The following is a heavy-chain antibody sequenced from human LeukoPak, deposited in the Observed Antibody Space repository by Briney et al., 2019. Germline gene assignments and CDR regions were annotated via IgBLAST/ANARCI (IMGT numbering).Heavy chain of an antibody. CDR2: IIPIFGTA. V-gene: IGHV1-69*01. J-gene: IGHJ4*02. CDR3: ARTFGGRVYSGYGGGGFGY. CDR1: GGIFISYA. Sequence: GSSVKVSCKASGGIFISYAISWVRQAPGQGLEWMGGIIPIFGTANYAQKFQGRVTITADESTSTAYMELSSLRSEDTAVYYCARTFGGRVYSGYGGGGFGYWGQGTLVTVSS. D-gene: IGHD5-12*01.